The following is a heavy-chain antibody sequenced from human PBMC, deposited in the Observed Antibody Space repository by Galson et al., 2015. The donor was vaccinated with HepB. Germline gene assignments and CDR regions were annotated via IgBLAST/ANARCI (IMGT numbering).Heavy chain of an antibody. CDR1: GFTFSSYS. CDR2: ISSSSSTI. V-gene: IGHV3-48*04. D-gene: IGHD1-26*01. Sequence: SLRLSCAASGFTFSSYSMNWVRQAPGKGLEWVSYISSSSSTIYYADSVKGRFTISRDNAKNSLYLQMNSLRAEDTAVYYCASGSPTLGATMFFFDYWGQGTLVTVSS. CDR3: ASGSPTLGATMFFFDY. J-gene: IGHJ4*02.